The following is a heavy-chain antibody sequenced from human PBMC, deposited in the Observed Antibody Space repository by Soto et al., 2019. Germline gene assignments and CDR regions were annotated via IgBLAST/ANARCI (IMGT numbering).Heavy chain of an antibody. D-gene: IGHD6-13*01. V-gene: IGHV4-34*01. Sequence: SETLSLTCAVYGGSFSCYYWSWIRQPPGKGLEWIGEINHSGSTNYNPSLKSRVTISVDTSKNQFSLKLSSVTAADTAVYYCASGYAXSSWYPPLNYYYYGMDVWGQGTTVTVSS. CDR2: INHSGST. CDR1: GGSFSCYY. J-gene: IGHJ6*02. CDR3: ASGYAXSSWYPPLNYYYYGMDV.